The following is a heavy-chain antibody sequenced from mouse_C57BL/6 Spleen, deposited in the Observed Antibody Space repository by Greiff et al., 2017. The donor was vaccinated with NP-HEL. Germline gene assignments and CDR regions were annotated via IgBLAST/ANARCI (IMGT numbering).Heavy chain of an antibody. J-gene: IGHJ3*01. CDR3: ARGYGSPWFAY. V-gene: IGHV1-26*01. Sequence: VQLQQSGPELVKPGASVKISCKASGYTFTDYYMNWVKQSHGKSLEWIGDINPNNGGTSYNQKFKGKATLTVDKSSSTAYMELRSLTSEDSAVYYCARGYGSPWFAYWGQGTLVTVSA. D-gene: IGHD1-1*01. CDR2: INPNNGGT. CDR1: GYTFTDYY.